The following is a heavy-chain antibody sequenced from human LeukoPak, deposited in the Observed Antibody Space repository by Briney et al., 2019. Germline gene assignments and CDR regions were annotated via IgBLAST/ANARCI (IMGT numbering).Heavy chain of an antibody. Sequence: SETLSLTCAVYGGSFSGYYWSWIRQPPGKGLEWIGEINHSGSTNYNPSLKSRVTISVDTSKNQFSLKLSSVTAADTAVYYCARAAGLAYSSFESWGQGTLVTVSS. D-gene: IGHD6-19*01. V-gene: IGHV4-34*01. CDR3: ARAAGLAYSSFES. J-gene: IGHJ4*02. CDR2: INHSGST. CDR1: GGSFSGYY.